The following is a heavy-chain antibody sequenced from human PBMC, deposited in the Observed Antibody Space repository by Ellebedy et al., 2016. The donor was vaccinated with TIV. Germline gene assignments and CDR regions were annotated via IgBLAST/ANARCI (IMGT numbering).Heavy chain of an antibody. D-gene: IGHD3-3*01. CDR3: ARSRADFWSGSLYYFDY. CDR1: GGSISSYY. V-gene: IGHV4-59*13. J-gene: IGHJ4*02. Sequence: GSLRLSXTVSGGSISSYYWSWIRQPPGKGLEWIGYIYYSGSTNYNPSLKSRVTISVDTSKNQFSLKLSSVTAADTAVYYCARSRADFWSGSLYYFDYWGQGTLVTVSS. CDR2: IYYSGST.